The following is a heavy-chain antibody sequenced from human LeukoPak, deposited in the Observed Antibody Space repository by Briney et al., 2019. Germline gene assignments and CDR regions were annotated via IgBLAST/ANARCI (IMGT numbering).Heavy chain of an antibody. CDR1: GFTFDDFA. Sequence: GGSLRLSCAASGFTFDDFAMSWVRQAPGKGLEWVSAISGSGGSTYYADSVKGRFTISRDNSKNTLYLQMNSLRAEDTAVYYCAKGSSMVRGVTVFDYWGQGTLVTVSS. D-gene: IGHD3-10*01. J-gene: IGHJ4*02. V-gene: IGHV3-23*01. CDR2: ISGSGGST. CDR3: AKGSSMVRGVTVFDY.